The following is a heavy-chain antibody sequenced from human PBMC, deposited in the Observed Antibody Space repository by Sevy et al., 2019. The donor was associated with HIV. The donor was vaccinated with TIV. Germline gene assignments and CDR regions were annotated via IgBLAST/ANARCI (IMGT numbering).Heavy chain of an antibody. Sequence: GGSLRLSCVASGFNFSIYGMHWVRQAPGKGLEWVAVISYDGSGKYYGESVKGRFTISRDNSKNKVSLQMNSLRVEDTAVYYCAKGMRGPSLDYWGQGTLVTVSS. CDR3: AKGMRGPSLDY. CDR1: GFNFSIYG. V-gene: IGHV3-33*03. CDR2: ISYDGSGK. J-gene: IGHJ4*02. D-gene: IGHD3-10*01.